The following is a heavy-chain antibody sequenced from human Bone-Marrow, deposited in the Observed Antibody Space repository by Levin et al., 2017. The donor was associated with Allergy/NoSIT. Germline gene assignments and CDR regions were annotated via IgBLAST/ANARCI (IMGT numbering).Heavy chain of an antibody. CDR1: GGSITISSYY. V-gene: IGHV4-39*01. Sequence: SETLSLTCTVSGGSITISSYYWGWIRQPPGKGLEWIGYIGYMSNSESTHYNPSLKSRVTISVDTSKNQFSLKLSSVTAADTAVYFCARQYDSLTGPIYWGQGTLVTVSS. CDR3: ARQYDSLTGPIY. D-gene: IGHD3-9*01. J-gene: IGHJ4*02. CDR2: MSNSEST.